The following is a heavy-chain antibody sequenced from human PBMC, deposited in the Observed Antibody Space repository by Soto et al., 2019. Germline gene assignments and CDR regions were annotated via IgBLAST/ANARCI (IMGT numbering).Heavy chain of an antibody. J-gene: IGHJ3*02. D-gene: IGHD3-10*01. Sequence: PSETLSLTCTVSGGSISSSSYYWGWIRQPPGKGLEWIGSIYYSGSTYYNPSLKSRVTISVDTSKNQFSLKLSSVTAADTAVYYCAKGGSGSYSNAFDILGQATMVTVSS. CDR3: AKGGSGSYSNAFDI. CDR1: GGSISSSSYY. CDR2: IYYSGST. V-gene: IGHV4-39*01.